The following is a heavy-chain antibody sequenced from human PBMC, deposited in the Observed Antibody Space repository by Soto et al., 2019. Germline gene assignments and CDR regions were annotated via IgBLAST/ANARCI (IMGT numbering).Heavy chain of an antibody. Sequence: QVQLVQSGAEVKKPGSSVKVSCKASGGTFSSYAISWVRQAPGQGLKWMGGIIPIFGTANYAQKFQGRVTITADESTSTAYMELSSLRSEDTAVYYCAREDIVVVPAAIRQGVGYYFDYWGQGTLVTVSS. J-gene: IGHJ4*02. CDR3: AREDIVVVPAAIRQGVGYYFDY. CDR2: IIPIFGTA. V-gene: IGHV1-69*01. CDR1: GGTFSSYA. D-gene: IGHD2-2*02.